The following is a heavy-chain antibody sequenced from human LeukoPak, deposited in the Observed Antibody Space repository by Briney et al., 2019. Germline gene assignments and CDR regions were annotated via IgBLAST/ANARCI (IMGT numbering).Heavy chain of an antibody. V-gene: IGHV1-2*02. Sequence: GASVKVSCKASGYTFTGYYMHWVRQAPGQGLEWMGWINPNSGGTNYAQEFQGRVTMTRNTSISTAYMELSSLRSEDTAVYYCARAYYYGSAFPWGQGTLVTVSS. CDR1: GYTFTGYY. CDR3: ARAYYYGSAFP. D-gene: IGHD3-10*01. J-gene: IGHJ5*02. CDR2: INPNSGGT.